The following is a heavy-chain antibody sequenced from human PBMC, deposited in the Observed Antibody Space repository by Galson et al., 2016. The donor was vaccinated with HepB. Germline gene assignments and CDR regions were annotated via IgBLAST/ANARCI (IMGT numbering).Heavy chain of an antibody. CDR1: GGSISSSAYY. Sequence: TLSLTCTVSGGSISSSAYYWGWIRQPPGKGLEWIGNIYYSGNTYYNPSLRSRVTISVDTSKNQFSLKLSSVTAADTAVYYCARYSSGWFFDYWGQGTLVTVSS. CDR2: IYYSGNT. D-gene: IGHD6-19*01. J-gene: IGHJ4*02. V-gene: IGHV4-39*01. CDR3: ARYSSGWFFDY.